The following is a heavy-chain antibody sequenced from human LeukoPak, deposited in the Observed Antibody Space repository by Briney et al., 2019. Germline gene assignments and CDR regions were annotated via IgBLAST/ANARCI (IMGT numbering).Heavy chain of an antibody. J-gene: IGHJ6*03. CDR3: ARETKGIYSPSWGLYDTYYYIDA. V-gene: IGHV4-61*02. Sequence: SETLSLTCAVSPGSMDSGLYYWTWIRQPTGRGLEWIGRISNNGGTAYNPSLRSRVTITIDTSNNHLSLKLTSVTAADTALYYCARETKGIYSPSWGLYDTYYYIDAWGKGTTVTVSS. D-gene: IGHD5/OR15-5a*01. CDR2: ISNNGGT. CDR1: PGSMDSGLYY.